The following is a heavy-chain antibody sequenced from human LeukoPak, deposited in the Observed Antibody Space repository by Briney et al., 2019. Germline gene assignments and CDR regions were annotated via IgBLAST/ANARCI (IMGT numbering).Heavy chain of an antibody. V-gene: IGHV3-30-3*01. CDR1: GFTFSSYA. D-gene: IGHD3-10*01. Sequence: GRSLRLSCAASGFTFSSYAMHWVRQAPGKGLEWVAVISYDGSNKYYADSVKGRFTISRDNSKNTLYLQMNSLRAEDTAVYYCARDPPEFYGMDVWGQGTTVTVSS. CDR2: ISYDGSNK. J-gene: IGHJ6*02. CDR3: ARDPPEFYGMDV.